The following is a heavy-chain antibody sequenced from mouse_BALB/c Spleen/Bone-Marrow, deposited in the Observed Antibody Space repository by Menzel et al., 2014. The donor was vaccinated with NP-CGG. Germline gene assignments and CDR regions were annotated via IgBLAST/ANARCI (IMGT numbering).Heavy chain of an antibody. CDR3: ARSRDYYGNSLDY. D-gene: IGHD2-1*01. V-gene: IGHV3-8*02. CDR2: ISYSGST. J-gene: IGHJ2*01. Sequence: EVKLMESGPSLVKPSQTLSHTCSVTGDSITSGYWNWIRKFPGNKLEYMGYISYSGSTYYNPSLKSRISITRDTSKNXYYLQLNSVTTEDTATYYCARSRDYYGNSLDYWGQGTTLTVSS. CDR1: GDSITSGY.